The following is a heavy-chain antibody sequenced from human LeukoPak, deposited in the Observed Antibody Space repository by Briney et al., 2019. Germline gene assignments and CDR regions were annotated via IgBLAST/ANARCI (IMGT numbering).Heavy chain of an antibody. V-gene: IGHV1-18*04. CDR1: GYTFTSYG. Sequence: ASVKVSCKASGYTFTSYGISWVRLAPGQGLEWMGSISAYNGNTKFAQKFQGRVLMTTDTSTSTAYMELRSLRSDDTAVHYCARDQYDFVWGSYRPYFDYWGQGTLVTVSS. CDR3: ARDQYDFVWGSYRPYFDY. D-gene: IGHD3-16*02. CDR2: ISAYNGNT. J-gene: IGHJ4*02.